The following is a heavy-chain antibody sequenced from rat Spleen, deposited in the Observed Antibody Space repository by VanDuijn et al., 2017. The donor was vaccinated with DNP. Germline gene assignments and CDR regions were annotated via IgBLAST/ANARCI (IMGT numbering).Heavy chain of an antibody. CDR1: GFTFSDYA. D-gene: IGHD1-3*01. Sequence: EVQLVESGGGLVQPGGSLKLSCAASGFTFSDYAMAWVRQAPKRGLEWVATISYDGDRTYYRDSVEGRFTISRDDAKSTLYLQMDSLRSEDTATYYCARDDYGSSGGMDAWGQGTSVTVSS. CDR3: ARDDYGSSGGMDA. J-gene: IGHJ4*01. CDR2: ISYDGDRT. V-gene: IGHV5-7*01.